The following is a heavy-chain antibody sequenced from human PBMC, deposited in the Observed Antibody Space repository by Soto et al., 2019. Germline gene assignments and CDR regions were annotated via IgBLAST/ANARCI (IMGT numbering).Heavy chain of an antibody. D-gene: IGHD4-4*01. CDR2: ISWDSTSI. CDR1: GFTFDDYA. J-gene: IGHJ4*02. CDR3: AKGWGYSTYYYFDY. Sequence: VQLVESGGGLVQPGRSLRLSCAASGFTFDDYAMHWVRQPPGKGLEWVSGISWDSTSIAYADSVKGRFTISRDNAKNSLFLQMNSLRAEDTAFYYCAKGWGYSTYYYFDYWGQGTLVTVSS. V-gene: IGHV3-9*01.